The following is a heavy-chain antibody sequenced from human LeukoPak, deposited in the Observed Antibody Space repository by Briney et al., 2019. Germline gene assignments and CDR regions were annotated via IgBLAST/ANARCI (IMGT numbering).Heavy chain of an antibody. CDR1: GFTFSSYA. D-gene: IGHD6-19*01. CDR3: AKYREEDDGWYPDNDAFDI. V-gene: IGHV3-23*01. CDR2: ISGSGGST. J-gene: IGHJ3*02. Sequence: GGSLRLSCAASGFTFSSYAMSWVRQAPGKGLEWVSAISGSGGSTYYADSVKGRFTISRDNSKNTLYLQMSSLRAEDTAVYYCAKYREEDDGWYPDNDAFDIWGQGTMVTVSS.